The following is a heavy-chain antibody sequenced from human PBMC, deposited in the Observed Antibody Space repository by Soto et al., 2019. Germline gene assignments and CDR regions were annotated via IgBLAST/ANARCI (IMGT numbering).Heavy chain of an antibody. Sequence: QVQLEQSGAEVKQPGSSVKVSCKTSGGTFSTYAINWVRQAPGQGLEWMGAIIPLFGTADYSQKFQGRVTITADESTSTAYMELSSLRSHDTAVYFCARRKGTYSSGYYYFDFWGQGTPVTVSS. CDR3: ARRKGTYSSGYYYFDF. J-gene: IGHJ4*02. V-gene: IGHV1-69*01. CDR1: GGTFSTYA. D-gene: IGHD6-19*01. CDR2: IIPLFGTA.